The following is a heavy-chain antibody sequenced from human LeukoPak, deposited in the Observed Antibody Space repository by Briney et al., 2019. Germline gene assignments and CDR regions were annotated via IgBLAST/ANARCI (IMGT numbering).Heavy chain of an antibody. Sequence: GGSLRLSCSASGFTFSTYPMHWVRQAPGKGLEYISSTSSNGGTTYYADSVRGRFTISRDNSKNTPYLQMNSLRAEDTAVYYCVKDTNNPGVAGGDYWGQGTLVTVSS. D-gene: IGHD6-19*01. CDR2: TSSNGGTT. V-gene: IGHV3-64D*06. CDR3: VKDTNNPGVAGGDY. J-gene: IGHJ4*02. CDR1: GFTFSTYP.